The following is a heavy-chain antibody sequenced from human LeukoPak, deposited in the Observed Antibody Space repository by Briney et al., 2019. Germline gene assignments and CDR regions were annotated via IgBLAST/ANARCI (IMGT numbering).Heavy chain of an antibody. D-gene: IGHD4-11*01. V-gene: IGHV4-39*01. CDR2: IYYGGST. Sequence: SETLSLTCTVSGGSISSNSYYWVWIRQPPGKGLEWIGSIYYGGSTYYNPSLKGRVTISVDTSKNQFALRLTSLTAADTAVYYCARTTLYHGYYDYYYMDVWGKGTTVTVSS. CDR1: GGSISSNSYY. CDR3: ARTTLYHGYYDYYYMDV. J-gene: IGHJ6*03.